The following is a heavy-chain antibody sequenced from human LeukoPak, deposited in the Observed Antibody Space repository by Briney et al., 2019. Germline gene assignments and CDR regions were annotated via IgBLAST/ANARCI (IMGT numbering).Heavy chain of an antibody. CDR3: ARLGYSSSWYVIDY. V-gene: IGHV3-21*01. D-gene: IGHD6-13*01. CDR2: ISSSSSYT. J-gene: IGHJ4*02. CDR1: GFTFSSYS. Sequence: PGGSLRLSCAASGFTFSSYSMNWVRQAPGKGLEWVSSISSSSSYTYYADSVKGRFTISRDNAKNSLYLQMNSLRAEDTAVYYCARLGYSSSWYVIDYWGQGTLVTVSS.